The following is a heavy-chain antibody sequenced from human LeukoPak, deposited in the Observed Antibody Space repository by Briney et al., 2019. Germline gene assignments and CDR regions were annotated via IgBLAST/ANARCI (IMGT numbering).Heavy chain of an antibody. CDR3: ARIQGNGYYGWDFFDY. Sequence: SQTLSLTCTVSGGSINNGDNYWSWIRQPPGKGLEWIGFIYYRGTAYYCASLKSRVTISIDTSRNQFSLRLNSVTAADTATYFCARIQGNGYYGWDFFDYWGQGLPVTVSS. J-gene: IGHJ4*02. CDR1: GGSINNGDNY. D-gene: IGHD6-25*01. CDR2: IYYRGTA. V-gene: IGHV4-30-4*01.